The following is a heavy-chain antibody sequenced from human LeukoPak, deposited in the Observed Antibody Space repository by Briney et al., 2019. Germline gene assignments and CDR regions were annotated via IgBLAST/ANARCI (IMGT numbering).Heavy chain of an antibody. D-gene: IGHD3-22*01. V-gene: IGHV3-21*01. CDR3: ARSLNYYDSSGYRRTYNWFDP. Sequence: PGGSLRLSCAASVSTFSSYSMNWVRQAPGKGLEWVSSISSSSSYIYYADSVKGRFTISRDNAKNSLYLQMNSLRAEDTAVYYCARSLNYYDSSGYRRTYNWFDPWGQGTLVTVSS. J-gene: IGHJ5*02. CDR1: VSTFSSYS. CDR2: ISSSSSYI.